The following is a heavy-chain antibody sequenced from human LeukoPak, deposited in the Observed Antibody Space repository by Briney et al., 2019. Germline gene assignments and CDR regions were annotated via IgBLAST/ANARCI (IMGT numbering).Heavy chain of an antibody. CDR3: ARGMADIAAAGTVDY. J-gene: IGHJ4*02. Sequence: ASVKVPCKASGYTFTSYDIHWVRQATGQGLEWMGWMNPNSGNTGYAQKFQGRVTMTRNTSISTAYMELSSLRSEDTAVYYCARGMADIAAAGTVDYWGQGTLVTVSS. D-gene: IGHD6-13*01. CDR1: GYTFTSYD. CDR2: MNPNSGNT. V-gene: IGHV1-8*01.